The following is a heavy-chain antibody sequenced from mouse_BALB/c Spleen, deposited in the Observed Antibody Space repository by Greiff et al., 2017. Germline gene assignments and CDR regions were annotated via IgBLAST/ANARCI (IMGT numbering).Heavy chain of an antibody. J-gene: IGHJ4*01. Sequence: QVQLQQPGAELVRPGASVKLSCKASGYTFTSYWINWVKQRPGQGLEWIGNIYPSDSYTNYNQKFKDKATLTVDKSSSTAYMQLSSPTSEDSAVYYCTSGGYYDAMDYWGQGTSVTVSS. V-gene: IGHV1-69*02. D-gene: IGHD2-2*01. CDR2: IYPSDSYT. CDR1: GYTFTSYW. CDR3: TSGGYYDAMDY.